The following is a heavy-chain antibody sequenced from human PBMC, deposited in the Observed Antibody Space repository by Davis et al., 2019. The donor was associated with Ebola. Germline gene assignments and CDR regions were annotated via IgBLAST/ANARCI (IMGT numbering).Heavy chain of an antibody. CDR1: GFTFSTYA. V-gene: IGHV3-23*01. Sequence: GESLKISCAASGFTFSTYAMSWVRQAPGKGLEWVSAISGSGDSTYYADSMKGRFTISRDNSKNTLYLQMNSLRDDDTAGYYCAKGRTGDPIYWGQGTLVTVSS. CDR3: AKGRTGDPIY. D-gene: IGHD1-14*01. J-gene: IGHJ4*02. CDR2: ISGSGDST.